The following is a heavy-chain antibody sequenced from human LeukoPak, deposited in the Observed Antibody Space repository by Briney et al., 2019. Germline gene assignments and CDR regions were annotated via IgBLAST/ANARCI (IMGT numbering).Heavy chain of an antibody. V-gene: IGHV4-59*01. CDR3: ARLPFLNGCYFDY. Sequence: SETLSLTCTVSGVSISSYYWSWIRQPPGEGLEWIGYIYYSGSTNSNPSLKSRVTISTDTSRNQFSLKLSSVNAADTAVYYCARLPFLNGCYFDYWGQGTLVTVSS. CDR1: GVSISSYY. J-gene: IGHJ4*02. D-gene: IGHD2/OR15-2a*01. CDR2: IYYSGST.